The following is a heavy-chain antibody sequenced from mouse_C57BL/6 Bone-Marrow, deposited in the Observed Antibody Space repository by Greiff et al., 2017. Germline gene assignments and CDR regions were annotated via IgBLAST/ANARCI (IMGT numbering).Heavy chain of an antibody. Sequence: DVMLVEPGGGLVQPKGSLKLSCAASGFTFNTYAMHWVRQAPGQGLEWVARIRRTSSNYATYHADSVKDRFTISRADSQCMLYLIKNSLKTEETAVYYCVREGDSNYETWLAYWGQGTLVTVSA. V-gene: IGHV10-3*01. CDR1: GFTFNTYA. CDR3: VREGDSNYETWLAY. J-gene: IGHJ3*01. CDR2: IRRTSSNYAT. D-gene: IGHD2-5*01.